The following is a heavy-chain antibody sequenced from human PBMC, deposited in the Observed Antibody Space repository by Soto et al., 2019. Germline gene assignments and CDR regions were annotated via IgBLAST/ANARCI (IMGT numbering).Heavy chain of an antibody. CDR3: AKERGVLDAFDI. J-gene: IGHJ3*02. CDR2: ISSDGNNQ. Sequence: QVQLVESGGGVVQPGTSLRLSCAASGFTSSSFFIHGVRQAPGKGLEWLAVISSDGNNQYYADSVKGRFTISRDNSKKTLYLQVNSLRAEDTAVYFCAKERGVLDAFDIWGQGTMVTVS. V-gene: IGHV3-30*18. D-gene: IGHD3-10*01. CDR1: GFTSSSFF.